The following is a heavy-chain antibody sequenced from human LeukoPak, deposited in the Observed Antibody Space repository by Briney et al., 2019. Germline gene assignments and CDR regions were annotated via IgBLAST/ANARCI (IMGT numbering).Heavy chain of an antibody. CDR2: ISGSGDTT. V-gene: IGHV3-23*01. CDR3: AKEPLYYY. Sequence: TWGSLRLSCAASGFTFSSYTMSWVRQAPGKGLEWVSAISGSGDTTYYADSVKGRFTISRDNSKNTLYLQMNSLRAEDTAVYYCAKEPLYYYWGQGTLVTVSS. CDR1: GFTFSSYT. D-gene: IGHD2-21*01. J-gene: IGHJ4*02.